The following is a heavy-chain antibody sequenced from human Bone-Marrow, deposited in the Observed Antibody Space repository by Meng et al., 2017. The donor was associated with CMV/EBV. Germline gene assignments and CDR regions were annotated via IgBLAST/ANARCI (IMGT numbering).Heavy chain of an antibody. Sequence: GESLKISCAASGFTFSSYAMHWVRQAPGKGLEWVAVISYDGSNKYYADSVKGRFTISRDNAKNSLYLQMNSLRAEDTAVYYCARDLGDFWSGYYTGYFDYWGQGTLVTVSS. J-gene: IGHJ4*02. CDR3: ARDLGDFWSGYYTGYFDY. CDR2: ISYDGSNK. CDR1: GFTFSSYA. D-gene: IGHD3-3*01. V-gene: IGHV3-30*04.